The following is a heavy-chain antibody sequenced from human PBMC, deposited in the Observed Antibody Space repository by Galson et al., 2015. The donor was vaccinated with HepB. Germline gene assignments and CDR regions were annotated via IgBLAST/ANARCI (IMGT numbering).Heavy chain of an antibody. CDR3: ARDQYDSSGYYFHY. V-gene: IGHV3-11*06. D-gene: IGHD3-22*01. Sequence: SLRLSCAASGFTFSDYYMSWIRQAPGKGLEWVSYISSSSSYTNYADSVKGRFTISRDNAKNSLYLQMNSLRAEDTAVYYCARDQYDSSGYYFHYWGQGTLVTVSS. CDR1: GFTFSDYY. J-gene: IGHJ1*01. CDR2: ISSSSSYT.